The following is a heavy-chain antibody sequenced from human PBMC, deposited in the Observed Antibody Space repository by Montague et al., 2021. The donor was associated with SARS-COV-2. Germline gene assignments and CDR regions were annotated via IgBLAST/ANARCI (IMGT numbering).Heavy chain of an antibody. CDR2: VFYSGST. Sequence: SETLSLTCTVSGGSISSNYWSWIRQPQGKGLEWIGNVFYSGSTNYNPSLKSRVTISVDTSKNQFSLKLSSVTAADTAVYFCAREIGGGGGMDVWGQGTTVTVSS. J-gene: IGHJ6*02. CDR1: GGSISSNY. V-gene: IGHV4-59*01. D-gene: IGHD6-25*01. CDR3: AREIGGGGGMDV.